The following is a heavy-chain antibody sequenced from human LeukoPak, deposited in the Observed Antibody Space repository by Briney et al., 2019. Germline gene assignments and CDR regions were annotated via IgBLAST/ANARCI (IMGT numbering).Heavy chain of an antibody. V-gene: IGHV3-30*18. CDR1: GFTFSSYG. Sequence: GRSLRLSCAASGFTFSSYGMHWVRQAPGKGLEWVAVISYDGSNKYYADSVKGRFTISRDNSKNTLYLQMNSLRAEDTAVYYCAKDRYYGSGSYYNGGYGMDVWGQGTTVTVSS. CDR3: AKDRYYGSGSYYNGGYGMDV. D-gene: IGHD3-10*01. CDR2: ISYDGSNK. J-gene: IGHJ6*02.